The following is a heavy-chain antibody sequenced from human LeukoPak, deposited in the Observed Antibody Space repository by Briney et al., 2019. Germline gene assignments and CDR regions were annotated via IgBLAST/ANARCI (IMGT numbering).Heavy chain of an antibody. D-gene: IGHD2-15*01. V-gene: IGHV3-23*01. Sequence: PGGSLRLSCAASGFIFNNCAMSWVRQAPGKGLQWVSTITSGANTYYADSVKGRFTISRDNSKNTLYLQMNSLRAEDTAVYYCAKYCSGGNCYSGLYWGQGTLVTVSS. CDR3: AKYCSGGNCYSGLY. CDR2: ITSGANT. J-gene: IGHJ4*02. CDR1: GFIFNNCA.